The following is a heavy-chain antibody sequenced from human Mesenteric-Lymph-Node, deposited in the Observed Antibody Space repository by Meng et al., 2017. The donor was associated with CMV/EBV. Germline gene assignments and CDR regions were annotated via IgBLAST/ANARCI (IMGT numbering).Heavy chain of an antibody. CDR3: ARVPPFYHYDSDYEGNYYGLDV. Sequence: SETLSLTCAVYGGSFSGYYWSWIRQPPGKGLEGIGEINHSGSTNYNPSLKSRVTISVDTSKDQISLKLSSVTAADTAVYYCARVPPFYHYDSDYEGNYYGLDVWGQGTTVTVSS. V-gene: IGHV4-34*01. CDR2: INHSGST. D-gene: IGHD3-22*01. J-gene: IGHJ6*02. CDR1: GGSFSGYY.